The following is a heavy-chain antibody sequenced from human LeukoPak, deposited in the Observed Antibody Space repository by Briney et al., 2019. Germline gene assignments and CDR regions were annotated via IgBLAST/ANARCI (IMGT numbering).Heavy chain of an antibody. CDR2: IYYSGST. Sequence: SETLSLTCTVSGTSIRSNYYWGWIRQSPGKGLEWIGSIYYSGSTYYNPSLKSRVTISVDTSKNQFSLKLSSVTAADTAVYYCARETLWFGELLSRGPDYWGQGTLVTVSS. V-gene: IGHV4-38-2*02. CDR3: ARETLWFGELLSRGPDY. J-gene: IGHJ4*02. CDR1: GTSIRSNYY. D-gene: IGHD3-10*01.